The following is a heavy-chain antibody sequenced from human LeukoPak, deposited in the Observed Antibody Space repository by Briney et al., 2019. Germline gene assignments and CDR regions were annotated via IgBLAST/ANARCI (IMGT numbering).Heavy chain of an antibody. J-gene: IGHJ5*02. CDR1: GDSISSSTYY. D-gene: IGHD3-10*01. Sequence: SETLSLTCTVSGDSISSSTYYWGWIRQPPGKGLEWIGEIYHSGSTNYNPSLKSRVTISVDKSKNQFSLKLSSVTAADTAVYYCARGRPDGSGSYYKFDPWGQGTLVTVSS. CDR3: ARGRPDGSGSYYKFDP. V-gene: IGHV4-39*07. CDR2: IYHSGST.